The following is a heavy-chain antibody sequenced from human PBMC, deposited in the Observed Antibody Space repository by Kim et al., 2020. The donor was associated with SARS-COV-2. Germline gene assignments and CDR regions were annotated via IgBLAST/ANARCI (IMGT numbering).Heavy chain of an antibody. V-gene: IGHV3-30*18. CDR2: ISYDGSNK. J-gene: IGHJ4*02. CDR3: AKARGHEYYYDSSGYHTLDY. CDR1: GFTFSSYG. Sequence: GGSLRLSCAASGFTFSSYGMHWVRQAPGKGLEWVAVISYDGSNKYYADSVKGRFTISRDNSKNTLYLQMNSLRAEDTAVYYCAKARGHEYYYDSSGYHTLDYWGQGTLVTVSS. D-gene: IGHD3-22*01.